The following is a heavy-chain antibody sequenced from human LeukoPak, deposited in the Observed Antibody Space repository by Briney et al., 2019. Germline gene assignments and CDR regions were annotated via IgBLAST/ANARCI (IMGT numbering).Heavy chain of an antibody. V-gene: IGHV3-23*01. D-gene: IGHD2-21*02. CDR1: GFTFSSYG. CDR3: AKDQIAYCGGDCSDAFDI. Sequence: GGSLRLSCAASGFTFSSYGMSWVRQAPGKGLEWVSDISGSGGSTYYADSVKGRFTISRDNSKNTLYLQMNSLRAEDTAVYYCAKDQIAYCGGDCSDAFDIWGQGTMVTVSS. CDR2: ISGSGGST. J-gene: IGHJ3*02.